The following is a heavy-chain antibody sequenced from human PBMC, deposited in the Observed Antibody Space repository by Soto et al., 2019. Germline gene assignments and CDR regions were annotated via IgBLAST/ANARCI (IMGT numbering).Heavy chain of an antibody. CDR3: AKGASSNYYFDY. CDR2: ISYDGSNK. V-gene: IGHV3-30*18. J-gene: IGHJ4*02. Sequence: QVQLVESGGGVVQPGRSLRLSCAASGFTFSSYGMHWVRQAPGKGLEWVAVISYDGSNKYYADSVKGRFTISRDNSKNTLYLQMNSLRAEDTAVYYCAKGASSNYYFDYWGQGTLVTVSS. CDR1: GFTFSSYG.